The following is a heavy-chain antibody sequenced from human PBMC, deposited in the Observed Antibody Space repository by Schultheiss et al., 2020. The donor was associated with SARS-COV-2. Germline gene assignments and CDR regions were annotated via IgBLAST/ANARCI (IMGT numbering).Heavy chain of an antibody. J-gene: IGHJ5*02. V-gene: IGHV3-30*04. CDR2: ISYDGSNK. D-gene: IGHD5-24*01. Sequence: GGSLRLSCAASGFTFDDYAMHWVRQVPGKGLEWVAVISYDGSNKYYADSVKGRFTISRDNSKNTLYLQMNSLRAEDTAVYYCARGSGEMATIEDPNWFDPWGQGTLVTVSS. CDR1: GFTFDDYA. CDR3: ARGSGEMATIEDPNWFDP.